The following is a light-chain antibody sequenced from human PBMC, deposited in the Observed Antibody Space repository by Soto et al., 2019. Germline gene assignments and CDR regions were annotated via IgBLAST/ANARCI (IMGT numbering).Light chain of an antibody. Sequence: QSALTQTASVSGSPGQSITISCTGTSSDIGAYNRVSWYQQHPGKAPKLMLYDVNSRPSGVSNRFSGSNSGGTASLTISGLQAEDEADYYCGSYTSSNTYVFGTGTQLTVL. V-gene: IGLV2-14*01. CDR2: DVN. CDR1: SSDIGAYNR. J-gene: IGLJ1*01. CDR3: GSYTSSNTYV.